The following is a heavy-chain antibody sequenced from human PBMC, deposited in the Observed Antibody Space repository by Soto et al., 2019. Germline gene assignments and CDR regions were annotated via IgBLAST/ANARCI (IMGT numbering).Heavy chain of an antibody. CDR2: IMPGSSHI. D-gene: IGHD6-6*01. J-gene: IGHJ6*02. V-gene: IGHV3-48*01. CDR3: ASGYSSSSGTKKRNYYYYYGMDV. Sequence: PGGSLRLSCAASGFTFSIYSMNWVRQAPGKGLEWVSYIMPGSSHIFYADSVKGRFTISRDNAKNSLYLQMNSLRAEDTAVYYCASGYSSSSGTKKRNYYYYYGMDVWGQGTTVTVSS. CDR1: GFTFSIYS.